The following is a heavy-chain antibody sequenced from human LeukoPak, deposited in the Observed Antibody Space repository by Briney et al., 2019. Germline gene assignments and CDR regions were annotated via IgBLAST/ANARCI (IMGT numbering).Heavy chain of an antibody. CDR3: AKGGRGYSYGSLDY. CDR2: ISDSGAST. D-gene: IGHD5-18*01. Sequence: GGSLRLSCAASGFTFSNYAMSWVRQAPGKGLEWVSPISDSGASTYYADSVKGRFTISRDNSKNTLYLQMNSLRVEDTAVYYCAKGGRGYSYGSLDYWGQGTLVTVSS. J-gene: IGHJ4*02. V-gene: IGHV3-23*01. CDR1: GFTFSNYA.